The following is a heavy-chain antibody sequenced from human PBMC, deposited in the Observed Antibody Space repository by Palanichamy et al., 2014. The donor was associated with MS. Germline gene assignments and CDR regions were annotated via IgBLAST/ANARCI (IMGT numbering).Heavy chain of an antibody. CDR3: ARSPMAPDYHYYNMDV. V-gene: IGHV5-51*01. CDR1: GYSFSSYW. Sequence: EVQLVQSGAEVKKPGESLKISCKGSGYSFSSYWIGWVRQKPGKGLEWMGIIFPGDSDTRYSPSFQGQVTISVDESISTAYLEWSSLKASDTAMYYCARSPMAPDYHYYNMDVWGQGTTVTVPS. J-gene: IGHJ6*02. CDR2: IFPGDSDT. D-gene: IGHD3-10*01.